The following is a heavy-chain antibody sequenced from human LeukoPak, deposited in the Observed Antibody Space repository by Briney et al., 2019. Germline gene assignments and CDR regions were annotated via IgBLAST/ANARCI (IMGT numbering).Heavy chain of an antibody. J-gene: IGHJ6*02. V-gene: IGHV6-1*01. D-gene: IGHD5-18*01. CDR2: TYYRSKWYN. CDR1: ADSVSSNSSA. Sequence: SQTLSLTCAISADSVSSNSSAWNWIRQSPSRGLEWLGRTYYRSKWYNDYVVCVKSRITIHPHTHKNQFSLQLNSVTAEDTAVYYCAREAGYNKRLEYYYYGMDVWGRGTTVSVSS. CDR3: AREAGYNKRLEYYYYGMDV.